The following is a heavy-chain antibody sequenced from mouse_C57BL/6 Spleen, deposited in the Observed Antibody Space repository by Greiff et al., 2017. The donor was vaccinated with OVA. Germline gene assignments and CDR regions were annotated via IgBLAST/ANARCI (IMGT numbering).Heavy chain of an antibody. CDR3: VRTSPKGYAMDY. CDR2: IRSKSNNYAT. Sequence: EVKLMESGGGLVQPKGSLKLSCAASGFSFNTYAMNWVRQAPGKGLEWVARIRSKSNNYATYYADSVKDRFTISRDDSESMLYLQMNNLKTEDTAMYYCVRTSPKGYAMDYWGQGTSVTVSS. CDR1: GFSFNTYA. J-gene: IGHJ4*01. V-gene: IGHV10-1*01.